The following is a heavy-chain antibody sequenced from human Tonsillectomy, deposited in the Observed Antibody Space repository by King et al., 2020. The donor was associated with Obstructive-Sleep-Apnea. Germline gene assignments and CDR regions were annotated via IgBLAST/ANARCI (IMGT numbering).Heavy chain of an antibody. CDR1: GFTFDDHA. D-gene: IGHD6-13*01. Sequence: EVQLVESGGGLVQPGRSLRLSCAASGFTFDDHAMHWVRQAPGKGLEWVSGISWNSASIGYADSVKGRFTISRDNAKNSLYLQMNSLRVEDTAFYYCARDHATGAAAGPLRGVADYYFDYWGQGTLVTVSS. V-gene: IGHV3-9*01. CDR3: ARDHATGAAAGPLRGVADYYFDY. J-gene: IGHJ4*02. CDR2: ISWNSASI.